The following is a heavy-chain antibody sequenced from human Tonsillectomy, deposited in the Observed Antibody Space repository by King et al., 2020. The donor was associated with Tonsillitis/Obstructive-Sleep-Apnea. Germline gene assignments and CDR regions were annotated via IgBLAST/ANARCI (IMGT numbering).Heavy chain of an antibody. D-gene: IGHD1-26*01. V-gene: IGHV3-33*01. Sequence: VQLVESGGGVVQPGRSLRLSCAASGFTFSSYGMHWVRQAPGKGLEWVAVIWYDGSNKYYADSVKGRFTISRDNSKNTLYLQMNSLRAEDTAVYYCARDGTSGSFDYWGQGTRVTVSS. CDR3: ARDGTSGSFDY. CDR1: GFTFSSYG. CDR2: IWYDGSNK. J-gene: IGHJ4*02.